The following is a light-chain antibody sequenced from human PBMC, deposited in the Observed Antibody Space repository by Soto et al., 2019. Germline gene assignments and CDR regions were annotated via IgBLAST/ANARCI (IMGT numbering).Light chain of an antibody. Sequence: DIQMTQSPSSVSASVGDRVTITCRASQGISSWLAWYQQKLGKAPKLLIYVASSLQRGVPSRFSGSGSGTDFTNTISSLQTEKCTTYTCNKGTSFTWTFGQGTKVEIK. CDR2: VAS. CDR3: NKGTSFTWT. J-gene: IGKJ1*01. CDR1: QGISSW. V-gene: IGKV1-12*01.